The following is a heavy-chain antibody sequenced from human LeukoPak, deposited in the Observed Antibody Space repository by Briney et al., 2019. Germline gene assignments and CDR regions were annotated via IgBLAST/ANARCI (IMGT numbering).Heavy chain of an antibody. CDR2: ISYDGSNK. Sequence: PGGSLRLSCAAPGFTFSSYAMHWVRQAPGKGLERVAGISYDGSNKYYADSVEGRFTISRDNSKNTLYLQMNSLRAEDTAVYYCARELSVRGVIRYYGMDVWGKGTTVTVSS. J-gene: IGHJ6*04. CDR3: ARELSVRGVIRYYGMDV. V-gene: IGHV3-30*04. D-gene: IGHD3-10*01. CDR1: GFTFSSYA.